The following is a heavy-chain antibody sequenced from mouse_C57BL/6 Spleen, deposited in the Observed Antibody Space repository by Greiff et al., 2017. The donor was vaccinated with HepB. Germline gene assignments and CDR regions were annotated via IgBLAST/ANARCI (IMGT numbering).Heavy chain of an antibody. CDR1: GYTFTEYT. CDR2: FYPGSGSI. J-gene: IGHJ3*01. D-gene: IGHD5-1*01. V-gene: IGHV1-62-2*01. Sequence: VQLQQSGAELVKPGASVKLSCKASGYTFTEYTIHWVKQRSGQGLEWIGWFYPGSGSIKYNEKFKDKATLTADKSSSTVYMELSRLTSEDSAFGFWSGHEDWSTSYAAWFAYWGQGTLVTVSA. CDR3: SGHEDWSTSYAAWFAY.